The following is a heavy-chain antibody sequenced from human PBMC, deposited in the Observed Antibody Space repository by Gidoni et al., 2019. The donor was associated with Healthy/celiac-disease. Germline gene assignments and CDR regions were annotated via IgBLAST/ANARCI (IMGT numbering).Heavy chain of an antibody. J-gene: IGHJ4*02. D-gene: IGHD6-13*01. CDR3: ARDRGMAAA. V-gene: IGHV3-7*03. CDR1: GFTFSSYW. CDR2: IKQDGSEK. Sequence: VQLVVLGGVLVQPGGSLCPPFAASGFTFSSYWMSWVRQAPGKGLEWVTNIKQDGSEKYYGDSVKGRVTDSRDNAKNSLYMQMNSLRAEDTAVYYCARDRGMAAAWGQGTLVTVSS.